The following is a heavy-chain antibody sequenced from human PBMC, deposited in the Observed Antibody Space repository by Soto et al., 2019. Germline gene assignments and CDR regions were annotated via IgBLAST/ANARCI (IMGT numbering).Heavy chain of an antibody. CDR1: GYFFTTYG. CDR3: ARDLATFGSGPKEF. D-gene: IGHD3-10*01. Sequence: QVQLVQSGSEVKKPGASVKVSCKASGYFFTTYGISWVRQAPGQGLEWMGWISVKNGNTNYGQKFQCRVTLTTDTSTTTAYMELRSLRSDDTAMYYCARDLATFGSGPKEFWGQGTLVTVSS. J-gene: IGHJ4*02. V-gene: IGHV1-18*01. CDR2: ISVKNGNT.